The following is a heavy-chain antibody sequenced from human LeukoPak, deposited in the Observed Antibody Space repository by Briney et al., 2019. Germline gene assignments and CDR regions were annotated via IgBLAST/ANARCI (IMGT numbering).Heavy chain of an antibody. J-gene: IGHJ5*02. Sequence: ASVEVSCKASGGTFSSYAISWVRQAPGQGLEWMGRIIPILGIANYAQKFQGRVTITADKSTSTAYMELSSLRSEDTAVYYCARGPYYYDSSGYSTWGQGTLVTVSS. CDR3: ARGPYYYDSSGYST. CDR2: IIPILGIA. CDR1: GGTFSSYA. V-gene: IGHV1-69*04. D-gene: IGHD3-22*01.